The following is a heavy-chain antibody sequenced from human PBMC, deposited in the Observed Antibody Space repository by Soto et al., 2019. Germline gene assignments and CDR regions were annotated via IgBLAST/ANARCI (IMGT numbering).Heavy chain of an antibody. CDR1: GFTFSSYW. J-gene: IGHJ4*02. V-gene: IGHV3-7*01. CDR3: ARDGYSGYDPSPNVY. CDR2: IKQDGSEK. Sequence: GGSLRLSCAASGFTFSSYWMSWVRQAPGKGLEWVANIKQDGSEKYYVDSVKGRFTISRDNAKNSLYLQMNSLRAEDTAVYYCARDGYSGYDPSPNVYWGQGTLVTVSS. D-gene: IGHD5-12*01.